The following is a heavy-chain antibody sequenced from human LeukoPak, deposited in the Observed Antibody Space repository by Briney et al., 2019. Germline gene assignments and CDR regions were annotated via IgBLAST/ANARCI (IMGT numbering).Heavy chain of an antibody. Sequence: ASVKVSCKASGFTFTSSAMQWVRQARGQRLEWIGWIVVGSGNTNYAQKFQERVTITRDMSTSTAYMELSSLRSEDTAVYYCARGGEMVGATHDYWGQGTLVTVSS. V-gene: IGHV1-58*02. CDR1: GFTFTSSA. CDR3: ARGGEMVGATHDY. J-gene: IGHJ4*02. D-gene: IGHD1-26*01. CDR2: IVVGSGNT.